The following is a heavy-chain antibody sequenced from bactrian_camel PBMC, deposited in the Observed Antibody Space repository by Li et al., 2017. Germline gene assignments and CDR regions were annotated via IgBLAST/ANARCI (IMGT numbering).Heavy chain of an antibody. CDR3: AVSETRIGGTYCSRPSLYDY. CDR2: VLTGDGTA. D-gene: IGHD3*01. Sequence: VQLVESGGGLVQPGGSLRLSCAASGYSSVCMAWFRQVPGKQREGVATVLTGDGTAYYTDSVKGRFTISHDNAKNTVYLQMNSLKPEDTAMYYCAVSETRIGGTYCSRPSLYDYWGQGTQVTVS. V-gene: IGHV3S54*01. CDR1: GYSSVC. J-gene: IGHJ4*01.